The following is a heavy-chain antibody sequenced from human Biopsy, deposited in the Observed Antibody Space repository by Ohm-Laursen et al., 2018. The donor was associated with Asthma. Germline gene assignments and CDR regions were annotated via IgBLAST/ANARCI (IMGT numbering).Heavy chain of an antibody. Sequence: SETLSLTCTVSGGSINIGDYYWSWIRQHPVKGLEWIGYIYCSGSTYYNPSLKSRVTISADTSKNQFHLNLSSVTAAGTAVYFCARAAITGIRGWFDPWGQGTQVTVSS. CDR1: GGSINIGDYY. CDR2: IYCSGST. CDR3: ARAAITGIRGWFDP. D-gene: IGHD1-20*01. V-gene: IGHV4-31*03. J-gene: IGHJ5*02.